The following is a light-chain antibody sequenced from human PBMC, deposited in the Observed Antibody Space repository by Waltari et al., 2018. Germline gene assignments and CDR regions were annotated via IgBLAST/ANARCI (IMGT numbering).Light chain of an antibody. V-gene: IGLV3-1*01. CDR1: KLGEKF. CDR3: QAWDTSTPVI. J-gene: IGLJ2*01. Sequence: SDELTQPPSVSVSPGQTATITCSGHKLGEKFASWYQQKPGQSPDLVIYQDTKRPSGIPERFSGSNSGNTATLTISGTQAMDEADYYCQAWDTSTPVIFGGGTKLTVL. CDR2: QDT.